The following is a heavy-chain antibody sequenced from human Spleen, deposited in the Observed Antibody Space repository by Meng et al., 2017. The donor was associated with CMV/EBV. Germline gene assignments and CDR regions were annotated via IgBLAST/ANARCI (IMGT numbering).Heavy chain of an antibody. CDR1: GFTFSSYA. Sequence: GGSLRLSCAASGFTFSSYAMSWVRQAPGKGLEWVAFIRYDGSNKYYADSVKGRFTISRDNSKNTLYLQMNSLKAEDTAVYYCAKARAYCSSTSCYKAGMDVWGQGTTVTVSS. CDR3: AKARAYCSSTSCYKAGMDV. CDR2: IRYDGSNK. V-gene: IGHV3-30*02. D-gene: IGHD2-2*02. J-gene: IGHJ6*02.